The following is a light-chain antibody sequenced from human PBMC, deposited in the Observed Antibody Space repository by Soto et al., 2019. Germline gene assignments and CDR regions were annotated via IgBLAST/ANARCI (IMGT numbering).Light chain of an antibody. V-gene: IGLV1-47*01. J-gene: IGLJ1*01. CDR1: SSNIGKNF. CDR2: RND. CDR3: AAWDDSLSGSYA. Sequence: QSVLTQPPSASGTPGQRVTISCSGASSNIGKNFVYWYQQLPRTTPKLLISRNDQRPSGVPERFSGSKSGTSASLAISGLRSEDEAEYYCAAWDDSLSGSYAFGTATKLTVL.